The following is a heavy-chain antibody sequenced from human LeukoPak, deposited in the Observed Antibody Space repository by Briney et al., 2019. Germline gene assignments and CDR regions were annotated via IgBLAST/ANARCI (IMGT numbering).Heavy chain of an antibody. D-gene: IGHD2-2*01. CDR1: GFTFGSYA. V-gene: IGHV3-23*01. Sequence: GGSLRLSCAVSGFTFGSYAMTWVRQAPAKGLEWVSAISGSGGSTYYADSVKGRFTISRDNSKNTLYLQMNSLRAEDTAVYYCAKDSSGMYSSSWFNWFDPWGQGTLVTVSS. CDR3: AKDSSGMYSSSWFNWFDP. J-gene: IGHJ5*02. CDR2: ISGSGGST.